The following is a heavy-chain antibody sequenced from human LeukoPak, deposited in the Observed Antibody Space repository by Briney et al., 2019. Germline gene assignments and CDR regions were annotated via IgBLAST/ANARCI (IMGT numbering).Heavy chain of an antibody. CDR3: ARDSSSSLIHWYFDL. D-gene: IGHD6-6*01. V-gene: IGHV3-48*01. J-gene: IGHJ2*01. CDR1: GFTFSSYS. CDR2: ISSSSSTI. Sequence: PGGSLRLSCAASGFTFSSYSMNWVRQAPGKGLEWVSYISSSSSTIYYADSVKGRFTISRDNAKNSLYLQMNSLRAEDTAVYYCARDSSSSLIHWYFDLWGRGTLVTVSS.